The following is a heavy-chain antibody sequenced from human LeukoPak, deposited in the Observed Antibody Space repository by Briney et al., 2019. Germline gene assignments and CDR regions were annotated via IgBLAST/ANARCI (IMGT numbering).Heavy chain of an antibody. Sequence: GGSLRLSCEASGFTFSSHCMSWVRQAPGKGLEWVANIKQDGSEKYYVDSVKGRFTISRDSAKNSLYLQMSILRAADTAVYYCARVRIAVAVSAFDIWGQGTMVTVSS. V-gene: IGHV3-7*01. CDR3: ARVRIAVAVSAFDI. J-gene: IGHJ3*02. CDR1: GFTFSSHC. CDR2: IKQDGSEK. D-gene: IGHD6-19*01.